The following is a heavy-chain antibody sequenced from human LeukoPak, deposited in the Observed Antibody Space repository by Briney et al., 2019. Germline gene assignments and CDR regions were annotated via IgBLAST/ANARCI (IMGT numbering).Heavy chain of an antibody. V-gene: IGHV3-66*01. J-gene: IGHJ4*02. CDR3: ARGPTGYQNNAYPYRFDF. Sequence: PGGSLRLSCAASGFTVSTNYMNWVRQAPGKGLEWVSFIYSGSNTYYADSVKGRFTLSRDNSKNSLYLQMNSLRAEDTAVYYCARGPTGYQNNAYPYRFDFWGRRTGDSVSS. D-gene: IGHD3-16*01. CDR2: IYSGSNT. CDR1: GFTVSTNY.